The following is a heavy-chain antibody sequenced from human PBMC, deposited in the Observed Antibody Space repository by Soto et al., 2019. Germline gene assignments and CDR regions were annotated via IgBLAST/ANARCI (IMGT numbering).Heavy chain of an antibody. J-gene: IGHJ4*02. D-gene: IGHD6-13*01. CDR2: IWYDGSNK. Sequence: QVQLVESGGGVVQPGRSLILCCAASGFTFSSYGMHWVRQAPGKGLEWVAVIWYDGSNKYYADSVKGRFTISRDNSKNTLYLQMNRLRAEDTAVYYCARVSWAAASGDYWGQGTLVTVSS. V-gene: IGHV3-33*01. CDR1: GFTFSSYG. CDR3: ARVSWAAASGDY.